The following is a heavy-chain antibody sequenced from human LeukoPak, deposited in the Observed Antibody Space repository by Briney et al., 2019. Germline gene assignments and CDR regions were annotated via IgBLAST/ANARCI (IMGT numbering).Heavy chain of an antibody. Sequence: SETLSLTCAVSGYSISSGYYWGCIRQPPGKGLEWIGSIYHSGSTYYNPSLKSRVTISVDTSKNQFSLKLRSVTAADTAVYYCARHLTQVLFDIWGQGTMVTVSS. V-gene: IGHV4-38-2*01. CDR2: IYHSGST. J-gene: IGHJ3*02. D-gene: IGHD4/OR15-4a*01. CDR3: ARHLTQVLFDI. CDR1: GYSISSGYY.